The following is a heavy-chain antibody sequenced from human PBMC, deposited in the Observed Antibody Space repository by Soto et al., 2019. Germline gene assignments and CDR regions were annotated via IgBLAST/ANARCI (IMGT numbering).Heavy chain of an antibody. V-gene: IGHV3-9*01. CDR2: ISWNSGSI. D-gene: IGHD2-2*01. J-gene: IGHJ6*03. Sequence: VQLVESGGGLVQPGRSLRLSCAASGFTFDDYAMHWVRQAPGKGLEWVSGISWNSGSIGYADSVKGRITISRDNAKNSLYLQMNSLRAEDTALYYCAKDSTAYYYYYMDVWGKGTTVTVSS. CDR1: GFTFDDYA. CDR3: AKDSTAYYYYYMDV.